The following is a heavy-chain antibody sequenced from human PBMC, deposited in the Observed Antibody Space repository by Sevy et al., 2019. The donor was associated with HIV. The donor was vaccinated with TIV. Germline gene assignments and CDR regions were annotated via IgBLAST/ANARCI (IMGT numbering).Heavy chain of an antibody. CDR1: GFTFSSYS. CDR2: ISSSSSYI. J-gene: IGHJ4*02. D-gene: IGHD5-12*01. CDR3: ARAQYRYGGYDGVDY. Sequence: GGSLRLSCAASGFTFSSYSMNWVLQAPGKGLEWVSSISSSSSYIYYADSVKGRFTISRDNAKNSLYLQMNSLRAEDTAVYYCARAQYRYGGYDGVDYWGQGTLVTVSS. V-gene: IGHV3-21*01.